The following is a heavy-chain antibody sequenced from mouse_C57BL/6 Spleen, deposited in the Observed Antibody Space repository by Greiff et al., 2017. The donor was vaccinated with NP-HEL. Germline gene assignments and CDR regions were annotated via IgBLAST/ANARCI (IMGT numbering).Heavy chain of an antibody. J-gene: IGHJ1*03. CDR1: GYTFTDYN. Sequence: EVQLQQSGPELVKPGASVKIPCKASGYTFTDYNMDWVKQSHGKSLEWIGDINPNNGGTIYNQKFKGKATLTVDKSSSTAYMELRSLTSEDTAVYYCARVTTVVENWYVDVWGTGTTVTVSS. D-gene: IGHD1-1*01. CDR3: ARVTTVVENWYVDV. V-gene: IGHV1-18*01. CDR2: INPNNGGT.